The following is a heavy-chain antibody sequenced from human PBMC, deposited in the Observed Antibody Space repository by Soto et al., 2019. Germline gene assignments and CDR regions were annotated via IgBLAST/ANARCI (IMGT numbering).Heavy chain of an antibody. D-gene: IGHD4-4*01. Sequence: ASVKVSCKASGYTFSSFGISWVRQAPGQGLEWMGWISAYDGNTNYAQRLQGRVTLTTDTSTNTVYMELRSLTSDDTAVYFCARDDPRLSTINIDYWGQGTQVTVSA. CDR3: ARDDPRLSTINIDY. V-gene: IGHV1-18*01. CDR1: GYTFSSFG. J-gene: IGHJ4*02. CDR2: ISAYDGNT.